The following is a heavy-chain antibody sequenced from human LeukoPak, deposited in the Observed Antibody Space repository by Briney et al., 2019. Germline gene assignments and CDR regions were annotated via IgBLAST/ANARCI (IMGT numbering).Heavy chain of an antibody. CDR3: ARVRNKANDFWSGLDAFDI. J-gene: IGHJ3*02. CDR1: GGSISSYY. CDR2: IYYSGST. Sequence: PSETLSLTCTVSGGSISSYYWSWIRQPPGKGLEWIGYIYYSGSTNYNPSLKSRVTISVDTSKNQFSLKLSSVTAADTAVYYCARVRNKANDFWSGLDAFDIWGQGTMVTVSS. D-gene: IGHD3-3*01. V-gene: IGHV4-59*01.